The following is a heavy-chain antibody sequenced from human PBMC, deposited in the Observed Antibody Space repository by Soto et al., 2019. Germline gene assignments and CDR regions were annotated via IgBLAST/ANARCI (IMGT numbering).Heavy chain of an antibody. D-gene: IGHD6-13*01. Sequence: PGGSLRLSCAASGFTFSNAWMSWVRQAPGKGLEWVGRIKSKTDGGTTDYAAPVKGRFTISRDDSKNTLYLQMNSLKTEDTAVYYCTTDWYSSSWRFSYYFGMHVCGQRTTITVS. CDR3: TTDWYSSSWRFSYYFGMHV. CDR2: IKSKTDGGTT. J-gene: IGHJ6*02. CDR1: GFTFSNAW. V-gene: IGHV3-15*01.